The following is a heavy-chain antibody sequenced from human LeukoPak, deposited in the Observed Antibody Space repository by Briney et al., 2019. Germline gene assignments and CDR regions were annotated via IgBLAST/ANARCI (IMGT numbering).Heavy chain of an antibody. CDR3: ARRKGYYGSGSYYNRYYFDY. CDR1: GGSISSSSYY. CDR2: IYYSGST. J-gene: IGHJ4*02. V-gene: IGHV4-39*01. D-gene: IGHD3-10*01. Sequence: SETLSLTCTVSGGSISSSSYYWGWIRQPPGKGLEWIGSIYYSGSTYYNPSLKSRVTISVDTSKNQFSLKLSSVTAADTAVYYCARRKGYYGSGSYYNRYYFDYWGQGTLVTVPS.